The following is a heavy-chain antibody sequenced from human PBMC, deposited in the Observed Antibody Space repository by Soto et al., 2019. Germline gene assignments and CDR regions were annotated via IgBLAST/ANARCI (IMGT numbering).Heavy chain of an antibody. Sequence: EVQLVESGGGLVQPGRSLRLSCAASGFTFDDYAMHWVRQAPGKGLEWVSGISWNSGSIGYADSVKGRFTISRDNAKNSLYLQMNSLRAEDTALYYCAKTAYSGYVGWGQGTLVTVSS. J-gene: IGHJ4*02. CDR1: GFTFDDYA. CDR3: AKTAYSGYVG. D-gene: IGHD5-12*01. CDR2: ISWNSGSI. V-gene: IGHV3-9*01.